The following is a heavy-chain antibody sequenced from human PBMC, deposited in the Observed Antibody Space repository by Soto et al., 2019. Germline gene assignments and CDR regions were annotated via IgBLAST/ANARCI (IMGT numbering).Heavy chain of an antibody. D-gene: IGHD6-6*01. V-gene: IGHV4-61*01. Sequence: PSETLSLTCTVSGGSVSSGSYYWSWIRQPPGKGLEWIGYIYYSGSTNYNPSLKSRVTISVDTSKNQFSLKLSSVTAADTAVYYCARAIAARSWFDPWGQGTLVTVYS. CDR1: GGSVSSGSYY. CDR3: ARAIAARSWFDP. J-gene: IGHJ5*02. CDR2: IYYSGST.